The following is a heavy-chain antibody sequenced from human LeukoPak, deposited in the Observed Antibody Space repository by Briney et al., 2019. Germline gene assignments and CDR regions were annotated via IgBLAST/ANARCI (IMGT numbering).Heavy chain of an antibody. CDR2: INPNRGDT. V-gene: IGHV1-2*02. D-gene: IGHD4-17*01. CDR3: TRDLLGFATTPLSD. Sequence: GASVKVSCKASGYTXTNYYMHWVRQAPGHGLEWMGWINPNRGDTNYAQKFQGRVTMTRDTSISTAFMELTRLTSDDTAVYYCTRDLLGFATTPLSDWGQGTLVTVSS. J-gene: IGHJ4*02. CDR1: GYTXTNYY.